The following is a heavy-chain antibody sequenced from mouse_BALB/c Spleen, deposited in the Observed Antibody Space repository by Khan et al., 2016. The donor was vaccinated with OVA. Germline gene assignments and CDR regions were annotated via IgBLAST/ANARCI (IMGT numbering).Heavy chain of an antibody. Sequence: QVRLQQSGAELVRPGTSVNISCKASGDAFTNYWLGWVKQRPGHGLEWIGDIYPGSGNTYYNEKLKGKVTLTADKSSSTADLQLINLTSEDSAVYFCARWGMDSWGQGTSVTVSS. CDR3: ARWGMDS. J-gene: IGHJ4*01. V-gene: IGHV1-63*01. CDR1: GDAFTNYW. CDR2: IYPGSGNT.